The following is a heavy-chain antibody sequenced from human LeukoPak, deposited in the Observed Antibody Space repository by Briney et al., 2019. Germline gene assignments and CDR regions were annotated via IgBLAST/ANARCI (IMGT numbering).Heavy chain of an antibody. CDR3: TTNCGGDCYSSLGY. CDR2: IKPKADGETT. D-gene: IGHD2-21*02. V-gene: IGHV3-15*01. J-gene: IGHJ4*02. CDR1: GFTFTNAW. Sequence: GGPLRLSCAASGFTFTNAWMNWVRQAPGKGLEWVARIKPKADGETTDHAAPVKGRFTISRDDSKNTLYLQMNSLKTEDTGVYYCTTNCGGDCYSSLGYWGQGTLVTVSS.